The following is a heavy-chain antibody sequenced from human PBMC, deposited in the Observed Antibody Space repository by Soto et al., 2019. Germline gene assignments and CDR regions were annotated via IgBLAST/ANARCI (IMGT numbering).Heavy chain of an antibody. V-gene: IGHV3-7*03. D-gene: IGHD1-26*01. Sequence: EVQLVESGGGLVQPGGSLRLSCAASGFTFSSYWMSWVRQAPGKGLEWVANIKQGGSEKYYVDSVKGRFTISRDNAKNSLYLQMNSLRAEATAVYYCARDFVGSPPFDYWAQGTLVTVSS. CDR3: ARDFVGSPPFDY. J-gene: IGHJ4*02. CDR1: GFTFSSYW. CDR2: IKQGGSEK.